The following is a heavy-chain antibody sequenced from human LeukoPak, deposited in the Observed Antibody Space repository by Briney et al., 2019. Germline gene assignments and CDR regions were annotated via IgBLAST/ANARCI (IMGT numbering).Heavy chain of an antibody. D-gene: IGHD5-18*01. CDR1: GGSFSGYY. CDR2: IYYSGST. J-gene: IGHJ4*02. V-gene: IGHV4-59*01. Sequence: SETLSLTCAVYGGSFSGYYWSWIRQPPGKGLEWIGYIYYSGSTNYNPSLKSRVTISVDTSKNQFSLKLSSVTAADTAVYYCARGVLRGYSYGYYFDYWGQGTLVTVSS. CDR3: ARGVLRGYSYGYYFDY.